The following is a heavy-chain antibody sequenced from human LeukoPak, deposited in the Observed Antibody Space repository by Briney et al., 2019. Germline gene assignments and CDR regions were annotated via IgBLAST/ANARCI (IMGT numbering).Heavy chain of an antibody. D-gene: IGHD3-22*01. CDR3: ARVLSGSWDWFDP. Sequence: PSETLSLTCTVSGGSISSSSYYWGWIRQPPGKGLEWVSRINPDGSTTTYADSVKGRFTISRDNAKNTVYLQMNSLRAEDTAVYYCARVLSGSWDWFDPWGQGTLVTVSS. V-gene: IGHV3-74*01. J-gene: IGHJ5*02. CDR2: INPDGSTT. CDR1: GGSISSSSYY.